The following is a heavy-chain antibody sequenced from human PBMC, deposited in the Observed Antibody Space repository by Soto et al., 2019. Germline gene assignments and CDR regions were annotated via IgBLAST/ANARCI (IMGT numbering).Heavy chain of an antibody. Sequence: QVQLVESGGGVVQPGRSLRLSCVASGFTFSNYAMQWVRQAPGKGLEWVAVVSKDGDTKYYADSVKGRFTISRDNSKNTLYLQMNSLRAEVTAVYYCAKDAAAAGTFDYWGQGTLVTVSS. CDR3: AKDAAAAGTFDY. J-gene: IGHJ4*02. V-gene: IGHV3-30*18. CDR1: GFTFSNYA. CDR2: VSKDGDTK. D-gene: IGHD6-13*01.